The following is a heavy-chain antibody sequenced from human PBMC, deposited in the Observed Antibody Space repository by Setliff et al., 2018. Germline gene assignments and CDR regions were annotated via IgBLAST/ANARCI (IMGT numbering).Heavy chain of an antibody. J-gene: IGHJ4*02. CDR1: GFTFSSYS. CDR3: ARTCSGSGCYAGLES. V-gene: IGHV3-48*01. Sequence: GSLRLSCAVSGFTFSSYSMSWVRQAPGKGLEWVSYISSTSSTILYADSVKGRFTISRDNSKNTLYLQMNSLRPEDTAVYYCARTCSGSGCYAGLESWGQGTPVTVSS. D-gene: IGHD2-15*01. CDR2: ISSTSSTI.